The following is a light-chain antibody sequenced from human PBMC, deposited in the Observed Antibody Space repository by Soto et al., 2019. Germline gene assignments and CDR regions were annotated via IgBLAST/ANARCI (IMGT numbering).Light chain of an antibody. CDR1: STDVGGYNY. CDR2: EVS. CDR3: SSYTGGSTSYV. J-gene: IGLJ1*01. V-gene: IGLV2-8*01. Sequence: QSALTQPPSAAGSPGQSVTISCTGTSTDVGGYNYVSWYQQYPGKAPKLMIYEVSKRPSGVPDRFSGSKSGNTASLTVSGLQAEDEADYYCSSYTGGSTSYVFGTGTKVTVL.